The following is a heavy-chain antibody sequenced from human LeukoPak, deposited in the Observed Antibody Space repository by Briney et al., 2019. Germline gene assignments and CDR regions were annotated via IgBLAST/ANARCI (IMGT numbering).Heavy chain of an antibody. Sequence: PGGSLRLSCSASGFTFSTYAMHWVRQAPGKGLEYASSINTNGGSAYYAGSVKGRFTISRDNSKNTLYLQMSSLRPEDTAVYYCVKDVSGSYSFDYWGQGTLVTVSS. J-gene: IGHJ4*02. V-gene: IGHV3-64D*06. CDR2: INTNGGSA. D-gene: IGHD1-26*01. CDR3: VKDVSGSYSFDY. CDR1: GFTFSTYA.